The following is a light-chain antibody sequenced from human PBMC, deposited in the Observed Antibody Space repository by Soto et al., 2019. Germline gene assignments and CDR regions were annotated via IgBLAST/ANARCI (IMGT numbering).Light chain of an antibody. J-gene: IGKJ1*01. Sequence: EIVMTRSPATLSVSPGESATLSCRASQSVSTNLAWYQQKPGQAPRLLIYGASTRATGTPARFSGSGSGTEFILTISSLQSEDFAVYYCQQYNNWPWTFGQGTTVEIK. V-gene: IGKV3-15*01. CDR3: QQYNNWPWT. CDR2: GAS. CDR1: QSVSTN.